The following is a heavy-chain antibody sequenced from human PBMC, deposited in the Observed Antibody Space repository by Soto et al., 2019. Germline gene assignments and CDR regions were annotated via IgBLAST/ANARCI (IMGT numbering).Heavy chain of an antibody. J-gene: IGHJ6*03. D-gene: IGHD2-8*01. CDR3: TREPNYYYYMDV. CDR1: GFTFGDNA. Sequence: GGSLRISCTAPGFTFGDNAMSWSRQAPGKGMEWVGFIRSKAYGGTTEYAASVKGRFTISRVDSKSIAYLQMNSLKTEDTAVYYCTREPNYYYYMDVWGKGTTVPVSS. V-gene: IGHV3-49*03. CDR2: IRSKAYGGTT.